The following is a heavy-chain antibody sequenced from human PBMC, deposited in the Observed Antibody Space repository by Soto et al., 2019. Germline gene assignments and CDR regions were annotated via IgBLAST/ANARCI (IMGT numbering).Heavy chain of an antibody. CDR3: ARVARGRVVGATPPCFDY. CDR1: GGSISSGIYY. J-gene: IGHJ4*02. V-gene: IGHV4-31*03. CDR2: IYYSGST. Sequence: QVQLQESGPGLVKPSQTLSLTCTVSGGSISSGIYYWSWIRQDPGTGLERIGHIYYSGSTYYNPSLKSRLSISVDTSKNQFSLKLTSVTAADTAVYYCARVARGRVVGATPPCFDYWGQGTLVTVSS. D-gene: IGHD1-26*01.